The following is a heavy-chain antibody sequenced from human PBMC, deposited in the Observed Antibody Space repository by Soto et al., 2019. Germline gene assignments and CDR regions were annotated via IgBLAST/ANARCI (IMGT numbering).Heavy chain of an antibody. V-gene: IGHV1-69*12. CDR1: GGTFSSYA. CDR2: IIPIFGTA. D-gene: IGHD3-16*01. J-gene: IGHJ6*02. Sequence: QVQLVQSGAEVKKPGSSVKVSCKASGGTFSSYAISWVRQAPGQGLEWMGGIIPIFGTANYAQKFQGRVTITADESTSTAYIELSSLRSEDTAVYYCARNGGPLGSDYYGMDVWGQGTTVTVSS. CDR3: ARNGGPLGSDYYGMDV.